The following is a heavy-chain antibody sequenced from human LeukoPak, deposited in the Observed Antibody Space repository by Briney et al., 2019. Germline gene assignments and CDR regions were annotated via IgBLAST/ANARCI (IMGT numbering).Heavy chain of an antibody. CDR3: ASQLGDANNWYYFDY. CDR1: GGSILNGNYY. V-gene: IGHV4-39*01. CDR2: IYYSGSV. J-gene: IGHJ4*02. D-gene: IGHD1-1*01. Sequence: SETLSLTCSVSGGSILNGNYYWSWIRQPPGKGLGWIGGIYYSGSVYYYPSLQSRVTISLDTSKNQLSLKVTSVNAADTAVYYCASQLGDANNWYYFDYWGQGTLVAVSS.